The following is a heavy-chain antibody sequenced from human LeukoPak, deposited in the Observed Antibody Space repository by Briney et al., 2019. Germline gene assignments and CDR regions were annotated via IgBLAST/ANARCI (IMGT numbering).Heavy chain of an antibody. CDR1: GYTFTDYY. V-gene: IGHV1-2*02. CDR2: IGPNSGGT. D-gene: IGHD6-6*01. J-gene: IGHJ5*02. CDR3: ARSNIAVRRGDNWFDP. Sequence: ASVTVSCKASGYTFTDYYLHWVRQAPGQGLQWKGWIGPNSGGTNYSQKFQGRVTMTRDTSISTAYMELSRLISDDTAVYYCARSNIAVRRGDNWFDPWGQGTLVTVSS.